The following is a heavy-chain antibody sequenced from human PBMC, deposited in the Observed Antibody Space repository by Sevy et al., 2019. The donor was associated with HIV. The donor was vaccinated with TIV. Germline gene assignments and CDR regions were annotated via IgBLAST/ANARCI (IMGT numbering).Heavy chain of an antibody. V-gene: IGHV5-51*01. J-gene: IGHJ6*02. Sequence: GESLKISCKGFGYKFTRYWIGWVRQMPGKGLEWMGIIYPGDSDTRYSPSFQGQVTISADKSISTAYLQWSSLKASDTAMYYCARVDLPPGIVAAGSYYGMDVWGQGTTVTVSS. CDR1: GYKFTRYW. CDR3: ARVDLPPGIVAAGSYYGMDV. CDR2: IYPGDSDT. D-gene: IGHD6-13*01.